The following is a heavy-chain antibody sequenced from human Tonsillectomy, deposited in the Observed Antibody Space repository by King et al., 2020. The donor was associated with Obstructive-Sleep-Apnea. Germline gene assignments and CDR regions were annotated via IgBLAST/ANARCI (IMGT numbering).Heavy chain of an antibody. Sequence: VQLQESGPGLVKPSETLSLTCTVFGGPLGNYYWSWVRQPPGKGLEWIGFVYNSRSNIYNPSLMSRVTISVETSKNQFSLRLTSVTAADAAVYYCAKDASGTYYNWFDPWGQGIPVTVSS. V-gene: IGHV4-59*01. CDR2: VYNSRSN. J-gene: IGHJ5*02. CDR1: GGPLGNYY. CDR3: AKDASGTYYNWFDP. D-gene: IGHD3-10*01.